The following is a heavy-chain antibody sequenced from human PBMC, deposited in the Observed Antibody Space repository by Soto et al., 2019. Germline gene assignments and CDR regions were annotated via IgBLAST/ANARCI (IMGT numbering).Heavy chain of an antibody. Sequence: QVQLVESGGGVVQPGRSLRLSCAASGFTFSSYAMHWVRQAPGKGLEWVAVISYDGSNKYYADYVKGRFTTSRDNSKNTLYLQMNSLRAEDTAVYYGARDQQEKIGYCSGGSCYSLCLYDWGQGTLVTVSS. CDR3: ARDQQEKIGYCSGGSCYSLCLYD. V-gene: IGHV3-30-3*01. CDR2: ISYDGSNK. CDR1: GFTFSSYA. J-gene: IGHJ4*02. D-gene: IGHD2-15*01.